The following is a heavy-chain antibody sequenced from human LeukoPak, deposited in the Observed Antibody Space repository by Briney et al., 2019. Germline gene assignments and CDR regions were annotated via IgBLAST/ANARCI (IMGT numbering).Heavy chain of an antibody. V-gene: IGHV3-7*03. J-gene: IGHJ5*02. CDR2: IKTDGSEK. D-gene: IGHD3-9*01. Sequence: GGSLRLSCEASGFTFSSHWMSWVRQAPGKGLEWVANIKTDGSEKYYVDSVKGRFTISRDNAKNSLYLQMNSLGAEDTAVYYCARDYTGYFPWGQGTLVIVSS. CDR1: GFTFSSHW. CDR3: ARDYTGYFP.